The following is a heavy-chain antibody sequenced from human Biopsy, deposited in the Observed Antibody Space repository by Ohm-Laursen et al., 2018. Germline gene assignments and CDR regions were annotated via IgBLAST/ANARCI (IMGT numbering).Heavy chain of an antibody. CDR1: GFTLSSYS. J-gene: IGHJ6*02. CDR3: ARSRGSSGIATIYYYGMDV. V-gene: IGHV3-21*01. Sequence: GSLRLSCSASGFTLSSYSMNWVRQTPGKGLEWVSTISSSSDNIYYVDSVKSRFTISRDSAKNSLYLQMNSLRAEDTAVYYCARSRGSSGIATIYYYGMDVWGQGTTVTVSS. CDR2: ISSSSDNI. D-gene: IGHD3-10*01.